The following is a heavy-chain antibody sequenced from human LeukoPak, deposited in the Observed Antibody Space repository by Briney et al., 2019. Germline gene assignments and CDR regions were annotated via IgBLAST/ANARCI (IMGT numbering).Heavy chain of an antibody. D-gene: IGHD2-15*01. CDR2: INPNSGGT. J-gene: IGHJ3*02. Sequence: EASVKVSRKASGYTFTGYYMHWVRQAPGQGLEWMGWINPNSGGTNYAQKFQGRVTMTRDTSISTAYMELSRLRSDDTAVYYCARGRLEDSRGYCSGGSCYSGNDAFDIWGQGTMVTVSS. CDR1: GYTFTGYY. CDR3: ARGRLEDSRGYCSGGSCYSGNDAFDI. V-gene: IGHV1-2*02.